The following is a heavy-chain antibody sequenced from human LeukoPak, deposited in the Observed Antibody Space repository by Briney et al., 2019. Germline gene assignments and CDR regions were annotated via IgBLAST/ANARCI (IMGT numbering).Heavy chain of an antibody. J-gene: IGHJ4*02. Sequence: SETLSLTCAVYGGSFSGYYWSWVRQPPGKGLEWIGESNHSGRTKYNPSLKSRVTISVDTSKNQFSLKLSSVTAADMAVYYCARAGDTSGYCEYWGQGILVTVSS. CDR1: GGSFSGYY. V-gene: IGHV4-34*01. D-gene: IGHD3-22*01. CDR2: SNHSGRT. CDR3: ARAGDTSGYCEY.